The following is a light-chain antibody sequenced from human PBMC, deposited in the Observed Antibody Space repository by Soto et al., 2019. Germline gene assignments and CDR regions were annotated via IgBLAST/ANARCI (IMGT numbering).Light chain of an antibody. CDR3: SLSFGGTVV. CDR1: TGGVTSGHW. CDR2: DAT. Sequence: QTVVTQEPSMTVSPGGTVTLTCGSSTGGVTSGHWPYWFQQKAGQARRTLIYDATNKHSWTPVRFSGSLLGGKAALTLSGAQPEDEAEYYCSLSFGGTVVFGGGTKLTVL. J-gene: IGLJ2*01. V-gene: IGLV7-46*01.